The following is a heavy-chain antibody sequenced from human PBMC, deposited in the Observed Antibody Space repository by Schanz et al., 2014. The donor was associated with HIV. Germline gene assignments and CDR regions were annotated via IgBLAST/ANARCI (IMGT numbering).Heavy chain of an antibody. CDR3: ARRESDGALDV. CDR2: INPYNGYT. D-gene: IGHD2-21*02. Sequence: QVQLVQSGAELKQPGASVRISCKASGYTFTKAGIRWVRQAPGQGLQWMGWINPYNGYTDYAQKLQGRVTLTTDTSTTTAYMDLRSLRSDDTAVYHCARRESDGALDVWGQGTTVTVSS. CDR1: GYTFTKAG. J-gene: IGHJ6*02. V-gene: IGHV1-18*01.